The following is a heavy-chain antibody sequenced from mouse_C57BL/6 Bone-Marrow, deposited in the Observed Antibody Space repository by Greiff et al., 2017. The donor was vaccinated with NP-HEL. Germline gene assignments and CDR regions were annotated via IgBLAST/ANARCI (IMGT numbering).Heavy chain of an antibody. Sequence: EVKLVESGPGLVKPSQSLPLTCSVTGYSITSGYYWNWIRQFPGNKLEWMGYISYDGSNNYNPSLKNRISITRDTSKNQFFLKLNSVTTEDTATYYCARDRGYYEAYWGQGTLVTVSA. CDR1: GYSITSGYY. D-gene: IGHD1-1*01. CDR2: ISYDGSN. V-gene: IGHV3-6*01. CDR3: ARDRGYYEAY. J-gene: IGHJ3*01.